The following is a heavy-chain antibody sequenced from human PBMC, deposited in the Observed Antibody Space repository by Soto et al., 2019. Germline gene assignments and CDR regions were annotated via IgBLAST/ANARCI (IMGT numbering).Heavy chain of an antibody. D-gene: IGHD3-22*01. Sequence: KSSETLSLTCTVSGGSISSGDYYWSWIRQHTGKGLEWIGYIYYSGSTHYSSSLKSRVTMSIDTSKNQFPLKLTSVTAADTAVYYCARLSSIDSSGYYLDYWGQGTLVTVSS. J-gene: IGHJ4*02. CDR2: IYYSGST. CDR3: ARLSSIDSSGYYLDY. CDR1: GGSISSGDYY. V-gene: IGHV4-31*03.